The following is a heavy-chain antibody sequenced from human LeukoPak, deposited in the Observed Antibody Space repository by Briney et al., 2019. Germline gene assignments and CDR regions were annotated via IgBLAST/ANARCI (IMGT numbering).Heavy chain of an antibody. D-gene: IGHD2-2*01. CDR2: IKSKTDGGTA. CDR3: TTRTWADGFDI. CDR1: GLTFSNAW. Sequence: GGSLRLSCAASGLTFSNAWMNWVRQAPGKGLEWVGRIKSKTDGGTADYAAPVKGRVTISRDDSKNTLYLQINSLKADDTALYYCTTRTWADGFDIWGQGTMVTVSS. J-gene: IGHJ3*02. V-gene: IGHV3-15*01.